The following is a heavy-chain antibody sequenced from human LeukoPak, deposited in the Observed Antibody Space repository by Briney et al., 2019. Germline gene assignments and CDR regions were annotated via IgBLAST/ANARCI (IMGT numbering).Heavy chain of an antibody. V-gene: IGHV4-34*01. CDR1: GGSFSGYY. CDR2: INHSGST. D-gene: IGHD3-16*02. CDR3: ARGPFKAGVIVFVPTGSKFDP. J-gene: IGHJ5*02. Sequence: SETLSLTCAVYGGSFSGYYWSWIRQPPGKGLEWIGEINHSGSTNYNPSLKSRVTISVDTSKNQFSLKLSSVTAADTAVYYCARGPFKAGVIVFVPTGSKFDPWGQGTLVTVSS.